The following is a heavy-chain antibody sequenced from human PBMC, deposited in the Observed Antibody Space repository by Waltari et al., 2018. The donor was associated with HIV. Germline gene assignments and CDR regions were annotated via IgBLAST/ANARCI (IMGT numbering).Heavy chain of an antibody. CDR1: GGSISNGGYS. J-gene: IGHJ5*02. CDR3: ATIPWGDNYFDP. D-gene: IGHD3-16*01. V-gene: IGHV4-30-2*06. CDR2: IYQSGRT. Sequence: QLQLQEYGSGLVKPSQTLSLTCAVSGGSISNGGYSWRWIRQSPGKGLEWIGYIYQRGNIYQSGRTHYNPSLRSRVTISIDISKNQFSLSLTSVTAADTAMYYCATIPWGDNYFDPWGQGTLVSVSS.